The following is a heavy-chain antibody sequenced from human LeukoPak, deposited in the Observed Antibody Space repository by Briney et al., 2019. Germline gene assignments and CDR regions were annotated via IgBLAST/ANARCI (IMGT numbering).Heavy chain of an antibody. CDR1: GGSISSYY. CDR2: IYYSGST. Sequence: PSETLSLTCTVSGGSISSYYWSWIRQPPGKGLEWIGYIYYSGSTNYNPSLKSRVTISIQTSKSQFSLRLNSVTAADTAVYYCARSDWYLRGDAFDIWGQGTVVTVSS. V-gene: IGHV4-59*08. CDR3: ARSDWYLRGDAFDI. D-gene: IGHD3-9*01. J-gene: IGHJ3*02.